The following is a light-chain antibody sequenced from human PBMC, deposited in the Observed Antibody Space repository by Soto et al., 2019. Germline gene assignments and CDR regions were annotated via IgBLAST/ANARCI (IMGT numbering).Light chain of an antibody. V-gene: IGKV1-5*03. Sequence: DIQMTQSPCILSASVGDRVTITWRASQSISSWLAWYQQKPGKAPKLLIYKASGLESGVPSRFSGSGSGTDFTLTISSLQPDDFATYYCQQYNSYSTFGQGTRLEIK. CDR3: QQYNSYST. J-gene: IGKJ5*01. CDR2: KAS. CDR1: QSISSW.